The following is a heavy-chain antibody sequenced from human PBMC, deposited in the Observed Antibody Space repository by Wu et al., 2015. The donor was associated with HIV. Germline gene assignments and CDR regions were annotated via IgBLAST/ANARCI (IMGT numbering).Heavy chain of an antibody. CDR2: ISGYNGNT. J-gene: IGHJ3*02. V-gene: IGHV1-18*01. CDR3: GRDEFYDVLTGYEVDALEI. Sequence: QVQLVQSGAEVKKPGASVKVSCKASGYTFTNYGISWVRQAPGQGLEWVGWISGYNGNTHYAQKFQGRATMSTDTSTRTAYMELRSLRSDDTAVYYCGRDEFYDVLTGYEVDALEIWAKGQWSRLF. D-gene: IGHD3-9*01. CDR1: GYTFTNYG.